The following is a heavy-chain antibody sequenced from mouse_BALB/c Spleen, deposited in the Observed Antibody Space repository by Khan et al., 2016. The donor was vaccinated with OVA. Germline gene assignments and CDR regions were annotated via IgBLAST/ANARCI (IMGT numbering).Heavy chain of an antibody. Sequence: QVQLKESGAELARPGASVKMSCKASGYTFTSYTIHWVQQRPGQGLEWIGYINPRSGYTNYNQKFKDKATFTADKSSSKAYMQLSSLTSEDSAVYYCARRTTGYAMDYWGQGTSVTVSS. J-gene: IGHJ4*01. V-gene: IGHV1-4*01. CDR2: INPRSGYT. D-gene: IGHD2-14*01. CDR3: ARRTTGYAMDY. CDR1: GYTFTSYT.